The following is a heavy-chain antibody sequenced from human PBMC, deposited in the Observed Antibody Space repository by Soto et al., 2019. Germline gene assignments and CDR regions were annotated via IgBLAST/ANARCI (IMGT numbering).Heavy chain of an antibody. J-gene: IGHJ6*02. V-gene: IGHV3-20*04. Sequence: GGSLRLSCAASGFTFDDYGMSWVRQAPGKGLEWVSGINWNGGSTGYADSVEGRFTISRDNAKNSLYLQMNSLRAEDTALYYCARKGSHNYYYGMDVWGQGTTVTVSS. D-gene: IGHD2-15*01. CDR1: GFTFDDYG. CDR3: ARKGSHNYYYGMDV. CDR2: INWNGGST.